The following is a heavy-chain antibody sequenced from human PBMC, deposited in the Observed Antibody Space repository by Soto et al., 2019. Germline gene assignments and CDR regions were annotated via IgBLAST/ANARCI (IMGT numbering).Heavy chain of an antibody. Sequence: QVQLHESGPGVVRPSQTLSLTCTVSGDSIRRGGYYWTWIRQHPGKGLEWLGYIYYTRTTYYNPALQSRLTISLDTSQNHFSLTLRAATAANTAIYYCASAMAQAGDYGEIYYYYGTEVWGQGITVIVPS. CDR1: GDSIRRGGYY. CDR3: ASAMAQAGDYGEIYYYYGTEV. CDR2: IYYTRTT. V-gene: IGHV4-31*03. D-gene: IGHD4-17*01. J-gene: IGHJ6*02.